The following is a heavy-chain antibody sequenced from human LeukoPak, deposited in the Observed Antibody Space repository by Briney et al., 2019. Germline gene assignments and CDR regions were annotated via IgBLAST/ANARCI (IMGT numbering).Heavy chain of an antibody. CDR1: GGSFSAFF. V-gene: IGHV4-34*01. CDR3: ARRRLRFHPGFDP. J-gene: IGHJ5*02. D-gene: IGHD3-3*01. CDR2: ISHNGTT. Sequence: SETLSLTCAVYGGSFSAFFWSWIRQSPGKGLEWIGEISHNGTTSYSLSLKSRITISVDSSKNQFSLHVKSVTAADTAVYYCARRRLRFHPGFDPWGQGTLVTVSS.